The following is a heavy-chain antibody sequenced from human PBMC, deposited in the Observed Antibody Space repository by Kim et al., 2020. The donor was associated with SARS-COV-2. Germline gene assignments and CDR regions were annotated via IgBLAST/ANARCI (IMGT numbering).Heavy chain of an antibody. J-gene: IGHJ6*02. CDR3: ARALMSLYSSRPTKSYYYYYGMDV. V-gene: IGHV3-30*04. CDR2: ISYDGSNK. D-gene: IGHD6-13*01. Sequence: GGSLRLSCAASGFTFSSYAMHWVRQAPGKGLEWVAVISYDGSNKYYADSVKGRFTISRDNSKNTLYLQMNSLRAEDTAVYYCARALMSLYSSRPTKSYYYYYGMDVWGQGTTVTVSS. CDR1: GFTFSSYA.